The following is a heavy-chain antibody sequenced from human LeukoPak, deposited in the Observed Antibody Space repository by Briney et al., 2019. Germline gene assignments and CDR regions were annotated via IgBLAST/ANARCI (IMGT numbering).Heavy chain of an antibody. CDR3: AKDLHYGSADY. D-gene: IGHD3-10*01. J-gene: IGHJ4*02. Sequence: GRSLRLSCAASGFTFDDYGMSWVRQAPGKGLEWVSFINPDGSTTNYADSVKGRFTISRDNAKNALYLQMNSLRAEDTAVYYCAKDLHYGSADYWGQGTLVTVSS. CDR2: INPDGSTT. CDR1: GFTFDDYG. V-gene: IGHV3-74*01.